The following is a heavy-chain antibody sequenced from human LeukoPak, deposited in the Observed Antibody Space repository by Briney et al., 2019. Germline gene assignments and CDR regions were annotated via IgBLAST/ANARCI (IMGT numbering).Heavy chain of an antibody. CDR1: GGSISSGSYY. V-gene: IGHV4-61*02. J-gene: IGHJ4*02. CDR3: ARGIGGGCYFDY. Sequence: SQTLSLTCTVSGGSISSGSYYWSWIRQPAGKGLEWIGRIYTSGSTNYNPSLKSRVTISVDTSKNQFSLKLSSVTAAGTAVYYCARGIGGGCYFDYWGQGTLVTVSS. D-gene: IGHD1-26*01. CDR2: IYTSGST.